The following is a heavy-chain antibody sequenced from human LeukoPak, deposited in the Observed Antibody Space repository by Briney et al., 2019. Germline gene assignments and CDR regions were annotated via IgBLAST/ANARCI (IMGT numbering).Heavy chain of an antibody. CDR3: ARVPVAVAGRDY. CDR1: GYTFTGYY. V-gene: IGHV1-2*02. J-gene: IGHJ4*02. D-gene: IGHD6-19*01. Sequence: GASVKVSCEASGYTFTGYYMHWVRQAPGQGLEWMGWINPNSGGTNYAQKFQGRVTMTRDTSISTAYMELSRLRSDDTAVYYCARVPVAVAGRDYWGQGTLVTVSS. CDR2: INPNSGGT.